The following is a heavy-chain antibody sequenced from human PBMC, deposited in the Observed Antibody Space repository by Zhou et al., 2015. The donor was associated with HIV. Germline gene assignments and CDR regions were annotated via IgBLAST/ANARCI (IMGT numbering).Heavy chain of an antibody. CDR1: GYTFTSYD. CDR3: ARGVANWYSFVFDV. CDR2: VNPRSGNT. J-gene: IGHJ3*01. V-gene: IGHV1-8*01. D-gene: IGHD2-21*01. Sequence: QVKLVQSGAEVKKPGASVRVSCQASGYTFTSYDFNWVRRAAGQGLEWMGWVNPRSGNTGFSPKFRDRISMTRNVSSATVYMELRSLTPADTAIYFCARGVANWYSFVFDVWGRGTVVTVSS.